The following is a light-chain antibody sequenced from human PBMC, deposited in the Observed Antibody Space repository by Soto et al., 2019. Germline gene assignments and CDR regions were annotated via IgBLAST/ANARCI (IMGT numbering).Light chain of an antibody. V-gene: IGKV1-33*01. CDR1: QDIREF. J-gene: IGKJ4*01. CDR2: GAS. Sequence: DIQMTQSPSSLSASVGDRVTITCQARQDIREFLNWYQQKPGKAPKLLINGASNLETGVPSRFSGSGSGTDFTFTISSVQSEDIATYYCLQYYSVPLTFGGGTKVETK. CDR3: LQYYSVPLT.